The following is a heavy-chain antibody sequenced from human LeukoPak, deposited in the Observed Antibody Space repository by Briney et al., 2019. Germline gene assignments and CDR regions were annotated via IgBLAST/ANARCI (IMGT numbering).Heavy chain of an antibody. D-gene: IGHD4-17*01. V-gene: IGHV3-74*03. CDR2: INDDGSSF. Sequence: GGSLRLSCVGSGFTFNFYWMHWVRQAPGKGLEWVSHINDDGSSFTYADSVEGRFTISRDNAKNTLYLQMNSLRGEDTAVYYCAGEFGVTTKFDPWGQGTLVTVSS. J-gene: IGHJ5*02. CDR3: AGEFGVTTKFDP. CDR1: GFTFNFYW.